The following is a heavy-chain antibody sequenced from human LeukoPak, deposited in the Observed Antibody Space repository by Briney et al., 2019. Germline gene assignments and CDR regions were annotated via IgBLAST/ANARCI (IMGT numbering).Heavy chain of an antibody. Sequence: ASVKVSCKASGYTFNSYGISWVRQAPGQGLEWMGWICAYNGNTNYAQKLQGRVTMTTDTSTSTAYMELRSLRSDDTAVYYCARDYPRYDSSGYYSNWGQGTLVTVSS. V-gene: IGHV1-18*01. D-gene: IGHD3-22*01. J-gene: IGHJ4*02. CDR3: ARDYPRYDSSGYYSN. CDR2: ICAYNGNT. CDR1: GYTFNSYG.